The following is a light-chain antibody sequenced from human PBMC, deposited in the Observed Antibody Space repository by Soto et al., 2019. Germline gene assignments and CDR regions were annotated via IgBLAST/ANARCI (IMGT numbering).Light chain of an antibody. V-gene: IGLV2-8*01. Sequence: QSALTQPPSASGSPGQSVTISCTGTSSDVGGYHYVSWYQQHPGKAPKLMISEVSKRPSGVPDRFSGSKSGNTASLTFSGLQAEYEAEYYCSSFVGNNNLVFGGGTKLTVL. CDR3: SSFVGNNNLV. CDR2: EVS. J-gene: IGLJ2*01. CDR1: SSDVGGYHY.